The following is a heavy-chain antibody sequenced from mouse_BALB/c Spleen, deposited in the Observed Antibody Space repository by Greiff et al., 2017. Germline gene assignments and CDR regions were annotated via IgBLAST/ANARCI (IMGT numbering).Heavy chain of an antibody. CDR3: ARHGGYGNYVYFDV. J-gene: IGHJ1*01. Sequence: EVKVVESGGGLVKLGGSLKLSCAASGFTFSSYYMSWVRQTPEKRLELVAAINSNGGSTYYPDTVKGRFTISRDNAKNTLYLQMSSLKSEDTALYYCARHGGYGNYVYFDVWGAGTTVTVSS. V-gene: IGHV5-6-2*01. CDR1: GFTFSSYY. D-gene: IGHD2-1*01. CDR2: INSNGGST.